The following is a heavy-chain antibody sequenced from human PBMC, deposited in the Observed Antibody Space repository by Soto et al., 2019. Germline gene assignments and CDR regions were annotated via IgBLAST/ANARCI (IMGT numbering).Heavy chain of an antibody. V-gene: IGHV3-21*01. Sequence: GGSLRLSCAASGFTFSSYSMNWVRQAPGKGLEWVSSISTTSTYIYYADSVKGRFTISRDNAKNSLYLQMNSLRAEDTAVYYCACPGGLDPCGQGTLVTVYS. CDR1: GFTFSSYS. D-gene: IGHD3-10*01. J-gene: IGHJ5*02. CDR3: ACPGGLDP. CDR2: ISTTSTYI.